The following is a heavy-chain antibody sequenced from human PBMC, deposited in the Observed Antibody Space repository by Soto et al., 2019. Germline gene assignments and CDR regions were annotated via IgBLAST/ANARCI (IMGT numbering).Heavy chain of an antibody. J-gene: IGHJ1*01. CDR3: ARAIYDFWSGYNLPTAAAEYFQH. V-gene: IGHV5-51*01. D-gene: IGHD3-3*01. CDR1: GYSFTRYW. Sequence: PGESLKISCKGSGYSFTRYWSGWVGQMPGKGLVWMWIIYPGESDTRYSPSFQGQVTISADKSISTAYLQWSSLKASDTAMYYCARAIYDFWSGYNLPTAAAEYFQHWGQGTLVTVSS. CDR2: IYPGESDT.